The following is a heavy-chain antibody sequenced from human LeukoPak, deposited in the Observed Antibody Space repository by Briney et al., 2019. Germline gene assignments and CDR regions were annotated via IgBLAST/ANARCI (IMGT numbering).Heavy chain of an antibody. CDR2: ISVYNGNT. D-gene: IGHD3-10*01. V-gene: IGHV1-18*01. Sequence: ASVKVSCKASNYTFTSYGISWVRQAPGQGLEWMGWISVYNGNTNYAQKLQGRVTMTTDTSTSTAYMELRSLRSDDTAIYYCARDRLYGSESSPAQRVDYWGQGTLVTVSS. J-gene: IGHJ4*02. CDR3: ARDRLYGSESSPAQRVDY. CDR1: NYTFTSYG.